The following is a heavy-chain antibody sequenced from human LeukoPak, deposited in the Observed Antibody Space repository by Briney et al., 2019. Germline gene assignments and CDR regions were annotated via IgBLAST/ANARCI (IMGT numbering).Heavy chain of an antibody. CDR1: GGSISSGDYY. CDR3: ARDHYYDSSGYPDY. J-gene: IGHJ4*02. CDR2: IYYSGST. Sequence: PSETLSLTCTVSGGSISSGDYYWSWIRQPPGKGLEWIGYIYYSGSTNYNPSLKSRVTISVDTSKNQFSLKLSSVTAADTAVYYCARDHYYDSSGYPDYWGQGTLVTVSS. V-gene: IGHV4-61*08. D-gene: IGHD3-22*01.